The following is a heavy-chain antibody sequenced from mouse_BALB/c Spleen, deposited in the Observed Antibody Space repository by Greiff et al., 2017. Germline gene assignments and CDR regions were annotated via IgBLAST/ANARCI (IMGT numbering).Heavy chain of an antibody. CDR1: GFTFSSYG. CDR2: ISSGGSYT. J-gene: IGHJ4*01. Sequence: EVQLVESGGDLVKPGGSLKLSCAASGFTFSSYGMSWVRQTPDKRLEWVATISSGGSYTYYPDSVKGRFTISRDNAKNTLYLQMSSLKSEDTAMYYCARHIPYAMDYWGQGTSVTVSS. V-gene: IGHV5-6*01. CDR3: ARHIPYAMDY.